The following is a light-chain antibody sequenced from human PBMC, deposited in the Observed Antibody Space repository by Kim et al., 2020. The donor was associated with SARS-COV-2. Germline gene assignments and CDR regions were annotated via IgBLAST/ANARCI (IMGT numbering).Light chain of an antibody. CDR3: QKYDSAPWM. V-gene: IGKV1-27*01. CDR2: AAS. J-gene: IGKJ1*01. CDR1: QDIINL. Sequence: ASVGDGVAITIQASQDIINLFVCDQQNPGKIPKVLISAASALRPGVPSRFSCSRSGTDFTLTISSLQPEDVATYYCQKYDSAPWMFGQGTKVDIK.